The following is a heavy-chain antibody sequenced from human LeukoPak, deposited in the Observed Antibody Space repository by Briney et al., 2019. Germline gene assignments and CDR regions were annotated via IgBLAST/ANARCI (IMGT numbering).Heavy chain of an antibody. D-gene: IGHD1-26*01. CDR2: ITGSGSST. Sequence: GGSLRLSCEASGFTFSNYAMSWVRQAPGKGLEWVSAITGSGSSTFYAGSVKGRFTISRDNSKNTLDLQMNSLRVDDAAVYYCAKELYTGSYFTSDYWGQGTLVTVSS. CDR3: AKELYTGSYFTSDY. J-gene: IGHJ4*02. CDR1: GFTFSNYA. V-gene: IGHV3-23*01.